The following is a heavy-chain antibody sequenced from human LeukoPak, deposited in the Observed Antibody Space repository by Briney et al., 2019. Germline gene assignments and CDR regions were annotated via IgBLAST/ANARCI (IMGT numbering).Heavy chain of an antibody. CDR3: ARAAAAGTFDY. Sequence: ASVTVSCKPSGYTFTSYDINWVRQATGQGLEWMGWMNPNSGNTGYVQKFQGRVIITRNTSISTAYMELSSLRSEDTAVYYCARAAAAGTFDYWGQGTLVTVSS. CDR1: GYTFTSYD. CDR2: MNPNSGNT. D-gene: IGHD6-13*01. J-gene: IGHJ4*02. V-gene: IGHV1-8*03.